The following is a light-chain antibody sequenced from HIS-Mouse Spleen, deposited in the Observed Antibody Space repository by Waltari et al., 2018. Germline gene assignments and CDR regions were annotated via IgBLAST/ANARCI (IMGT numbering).Light chain of an antibody. J-gene: IGLJ3*02. CDR2: RNN. Sequence: QSVLTQPPSASGTPGQRVTISCSGSSSNIGSNYVYWYQQLPGTAPKLLIYRNNQRPSGVPERCSGSKSGTSASLAISGLWSEDEADYYCAAWDDSLSGPVFGGGTKLTVL. CDR3: AAWDDSLSGPV. V-gene: IGLV1-47*03. CDR1: SSNIGSNY.